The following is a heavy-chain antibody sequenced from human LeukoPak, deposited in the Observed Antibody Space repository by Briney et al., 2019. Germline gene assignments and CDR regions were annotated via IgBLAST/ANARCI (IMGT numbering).Heavy chain of an antibody. D-gene: IGHD2-15*01. CDR2: MNPNSGNT. CDR1: GYTFISHD. J-gene: IGHJ6*02. Sequence: GASVKVSCKASGYTFISHDINWVRQATGQGPEWMGWMNPNSGNTGYAQKFQGRVTMTRNTSISTAYMEPSSLRSEDTAVYYCARSIVVVVAAMDYYYYGMDVWGQGTTVTVSS. V-gene: IGHV1-8*01. CDR3: ARSIVVVVAAMDYYYYGMDV.